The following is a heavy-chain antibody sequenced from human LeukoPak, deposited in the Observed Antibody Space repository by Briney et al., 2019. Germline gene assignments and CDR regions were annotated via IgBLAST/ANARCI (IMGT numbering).Heavy chain of an antibody. D-gene: IGHD5-18*01. CDR3: ARVVRRGIQLW. Sequence: ASVKVSCKASGYTFTSYYMHWVRQAPGQGLEWMGIINPSGGSTSYAQKFQGRVTMTRNTSISTAYMELSSLRSEDTAVYYCARVVRRGIQLWWGQGTLVTVSS. J-gene: IGHJ4*02. V-gene: IGHV1-46*01. CDR2: INPSGGST. CDR1: GYTFTSYY.